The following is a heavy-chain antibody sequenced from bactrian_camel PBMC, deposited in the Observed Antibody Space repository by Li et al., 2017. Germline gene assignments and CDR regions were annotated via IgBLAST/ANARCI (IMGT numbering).Heavy chain of an antibody. D-gene: IGHD3*01. Sequence: VQLVESGGGSVQAGESLRLSCVVSGTSNCLGWFRQAPGKGREGVASMYNGGGSAYYADSVKGRFTISQDIANNMVYLQMNSLKPEDTAVYYCAAELDSDGVTRGQGTQVTVS. CDR1: GTSNC. V-gene: IGHV3S40*01. J-gene: IGHJ4*01. CDR2: MYNGGGSA. CDR3: AAELDSDGVT.